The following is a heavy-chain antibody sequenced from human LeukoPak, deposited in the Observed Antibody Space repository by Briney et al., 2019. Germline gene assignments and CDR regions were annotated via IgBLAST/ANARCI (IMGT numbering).Heavy chain of an antibody. V-gene: IGHV5-51*01. CDR3: ARLRRRSSGGLTYYFDY. J-gene: IGHJ4*02. CDR1: GYSFTSYW. CDR2: IYPSDSDT. Sequence: GESLKISCKGSGYSFTSYWIGWVRQMPGKGLEWMGIIYPSDSDTRYSPSFQGQVTISADKSISTAYLQWSSLKASDTAMYYCARLRRRSSGGLTYYFDYWGQGTLVTVSS. D-gene: IGHD3-22*01.